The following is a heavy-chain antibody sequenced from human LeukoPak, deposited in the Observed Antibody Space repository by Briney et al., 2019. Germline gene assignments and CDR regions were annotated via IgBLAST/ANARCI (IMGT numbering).Heavy chain of an antibody. Sequence: GGSLRLSCVASGFTFSNYTMNWVRQAPGKGLEWVSSISYSIDYIYYANSMKGRFTISRDNAKNSLYLQMNSLRAEDTAVYYCVRGPSGTYYFDYWGQGTLVTVSS. CDR1: GFTFSNYT. V-gene: IGHV3-21*06. D-gene: IGHD3/OR15-3a*01. CDR3: VRGPSGTYYFDY. J-gene: IGHJ4*02. CDR2: ISYSIDYI.